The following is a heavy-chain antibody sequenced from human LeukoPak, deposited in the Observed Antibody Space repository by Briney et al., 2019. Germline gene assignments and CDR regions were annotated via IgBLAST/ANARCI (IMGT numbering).Heavy chain of an antibody. V-gene: IGHV1-8*03. CDR1: GYTFTGYY. D-gene: IGHD6-13*01. CDR3: ARRMYSSSWYRRDHVTGFDY. Sequence: GASVKVSCKASGYTFTGYYMHWVRQAPGQGLEWMGWMNPNSGNTGYAQKFQGRVTITRNTSISTAYMELSSLRSEDTAVYYCARRMYSSSWYRRDHVTGFDYWGQGTLVTVSS. CDR2: MNPNSGNT. J-gene: IGHJ4*02.